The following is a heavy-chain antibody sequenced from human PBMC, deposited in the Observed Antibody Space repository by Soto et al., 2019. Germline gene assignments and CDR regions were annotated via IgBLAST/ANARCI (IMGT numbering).Heavy chain of an antibody. Sequence: EVQLVESGGGLVQPGGSLRLSCAASGFTFSNYWMYWVRQAPGKGLEWVSRINSDGSVSSYADSVKGRLTTSRDNVKNTLYLPLDSLRAEDTAVYYCARGDCVGGTCYTLAGSFSYYMVVWGKGTTVTVFS. D-gene: IGHD2-15*01. CDR3: ARGDCVGGTCYTLAGSFSYYMVV. CDR1: GFTFSNYW. J-gene: IGHJ6*03. V-gene: IGHV3-74*02. CDR2: INSDGSVS.